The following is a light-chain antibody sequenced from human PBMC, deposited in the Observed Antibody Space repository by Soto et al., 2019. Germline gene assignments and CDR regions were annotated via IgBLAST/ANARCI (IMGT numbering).Light chain of an antibody. V-gene: IGKV1-9*01. J-gene: IGKJ3*01. CDR3: QQLNSFPIP. CDR1: QGIANF. CDR2: GAS. Sequence: IPLTQSPSSLSASVGDRVTISCRASQGIANFLAWYQQKPGKAPKLLIYGASTLQSGVPSRFSGSGSGTDSTLTIRSLQPEDFATYYCQQLNSFPIPFGPGTKVDIK.